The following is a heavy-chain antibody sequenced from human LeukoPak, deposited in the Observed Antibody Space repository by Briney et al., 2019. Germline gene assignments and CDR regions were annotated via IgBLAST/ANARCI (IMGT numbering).Heavy chain of an antibody. CDR2: VSHRGST. V-gene: IGHV4-39*01. CDR1: GGSVRYTNYY. J-gene: IGHJ5*02. CDR3: ARKVVRGVICWFDA. Sequence: SETLSLMCTVSGGSVRYTNYYCAWIRQPPGKGLEWIGSVSHRGSTYNHPSAKRRVSTSVNTSKNQFSLNLSSVIAADTAVYYCARKVVRGVICWFDAWGQGTLVTVSS. D-gene: IGHD3-10*01.